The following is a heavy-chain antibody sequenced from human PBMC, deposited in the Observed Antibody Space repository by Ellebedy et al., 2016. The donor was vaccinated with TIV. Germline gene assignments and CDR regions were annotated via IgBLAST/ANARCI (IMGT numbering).Heavy chain of an antibody. J-gene: IGHJ6*02. V-gene: IGHV3-30*18. CDR3: AKVRLGQFYYNGLDV. CDR1: GFTFSTYA. CDR2: TSYDGNKN. D-gene: IGHD3-10*01. Sequence: GESLKISCAASGFTFSTYAMHWVRQAPGKGLEWVSLTSYDGNKNFYADSVKGRFTISRYNSENTLYLQMHSLRPDDTAVYFCAKVRLGQFYYNGLDVWGQGTTVTVSS.